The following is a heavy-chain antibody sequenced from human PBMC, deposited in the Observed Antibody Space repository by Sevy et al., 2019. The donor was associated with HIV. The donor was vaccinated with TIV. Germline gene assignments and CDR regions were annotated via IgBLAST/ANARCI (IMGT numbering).Heavy chain of an antibody. V-gene: IGHV3-9*01. CDR2: ISWNGGSM. CDR1: GFTFGNYA. Sequence: GGSLRLSCAGSGFTFGNYAMYWVRQSPGKGLEWVSGISWNGGSMGYADAMEGSFTIARDNAKNSLHLEMNSLRPEDTALYYCAKGVSGGNSGAAFDYWGQGTRVTVSS. D-gene: IGHD2-15*01. J-gene: IGHJ4*02. CDR3: AKGVSGGNSGAAFDY.